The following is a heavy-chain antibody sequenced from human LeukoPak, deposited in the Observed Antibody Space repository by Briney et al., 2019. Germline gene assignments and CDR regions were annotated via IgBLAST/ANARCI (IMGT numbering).Heavy chain of an antibody. Sequence: SETLSLTCTVSGDSISSSSYYWGWIRQPPGKGLEWIGSIYYSGSTYYNPSLKSRVTISVDTSKNQFSLKLSSVTATDTAVYYCARDITGSFDYWGQGNLVTVSS. CDR2: IYYSGST. V-gene: IGHV4-39*07. D-gene: IGHD1-14*01. J-gene: IGHJ4*02. CDR1: GDSISSSSYY. CDR3: ARDITGSFDY.